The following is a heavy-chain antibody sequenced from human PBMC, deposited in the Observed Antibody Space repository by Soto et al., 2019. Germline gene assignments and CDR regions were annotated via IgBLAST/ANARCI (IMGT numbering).Heavy chain of an antibody. CDR2: IWYDGSNK. Sequence: PGGSLRLSCAASGFTFSSYGMHWVRQAPGKGLEWVAVIWYDGSNKYYADSVKGRFTISRDNSKNTLYLQMSSLRAEDTAVYYCVKRSHSCYDSIDGSAKQTYFDYWGQGALLTVSS. CDR3: VKRSHSCYDSIDGSAKQTYFDY. CDR1: GFTFSSYG. V-gene: IGHV3-30*02. J-gene: IGHJ4*02. D-gene: IGHD5-12*01.